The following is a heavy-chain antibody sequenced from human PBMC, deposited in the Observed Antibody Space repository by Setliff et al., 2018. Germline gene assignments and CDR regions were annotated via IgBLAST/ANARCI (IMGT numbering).Heavy chain of an antibody. CDR3: ATYGTFYQGSGSHDAFDV. CDR1: GGTFSGYA. D-gene: IGHD3-10*01. Sequence: SVKVSCKASGGTFSGYAISWVRQAPGQGLEWMGGIIPMFGLANYAQKFQDRVTITADKSTSTVYMDLSSLRSEDTAVYYCATYGTFYQGSGSHDAFDVWGQGTMVTVSS. V-gene: IGHV1-69*10. CDR2: IIPMFGLA. J-gene: IGHJ3*01.